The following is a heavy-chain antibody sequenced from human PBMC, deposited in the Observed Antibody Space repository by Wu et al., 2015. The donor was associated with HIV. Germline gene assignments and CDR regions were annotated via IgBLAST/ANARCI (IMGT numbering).Heavy chain of an antibody. V-gene: IGHV4-59*01. CDR2: IYYSGST. J-gene: IGHJ4*02. D-gene: IGHD3-10*01. Sequence: QVQLQESGPGLVKPSETLSLTCTVSGGSISSYYWSWIRQPPGKGLEWIGYIYYSGSTNYNPSLKSRVTISVDTSKNQFSLKLSSVTAADTAVYYCARGTSRNYYGSGSYLPFDYWGQGTLVTVSS. CDR1: GGSISSYY. CDR3: ARGTSRNYYGSGSYLPFDY.